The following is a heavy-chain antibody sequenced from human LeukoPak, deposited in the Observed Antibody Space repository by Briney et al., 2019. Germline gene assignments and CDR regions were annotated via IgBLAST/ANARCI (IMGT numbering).Heavy chain of an antibody. CDR3: AASTYGSGGYVGFDS. V-gene: IGHV5-51*01. Sequence: GESLKISCKASGYTFTNYWIGWVRQMPGTGLEWMGIMYPGVSDTRYSPSFQGQVTISADKSISTAYLQWSSLKASDTAMYYCAASTYGSGGYVGFDSWGQGTLVTVSS. CDR1: GYTFTNYW. D-gene: IGHD3-10*01. J-gene: IGHJ4*02. CDR2: MYPGVSDT.